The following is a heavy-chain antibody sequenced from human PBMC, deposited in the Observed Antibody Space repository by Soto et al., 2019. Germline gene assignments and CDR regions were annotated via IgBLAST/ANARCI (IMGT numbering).Heavy chain of an antibody. V-gene: IGHV4-38-2*01. CDR3: ARGSSSGWSH. J-gene: IGHJ4*02. CDR2: IYHSGST. D-gene: IGHD6-19*01. Sequence: SETLSLTCAVSGYSISSGYYWGWIRQPPGKGLEWIGSIYHSGSTNYNPSLKSRVTISVDTSKNQFSLKLSSVTAADTAVYYCARGSSSGWSHWGQGTLVTVSS. CDR1: GYSISSGYY.